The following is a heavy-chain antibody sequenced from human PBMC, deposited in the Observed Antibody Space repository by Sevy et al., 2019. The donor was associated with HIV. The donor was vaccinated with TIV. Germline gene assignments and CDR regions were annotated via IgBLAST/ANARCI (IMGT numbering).Heavy chain of an antibody. Sequence: GGSLRLSCAASGFTFSSYSMNWVRQAPGKGLEWVSSISSSSSYIYYADSVKGRFTISRDNAKNSLYLQMNSLRAEDTAVYYCARDGLGNYGSGGQDYWGQGTLVTVSS. CDR3: ARDGLGNYGSGGQDY. CDR1: GFTFSSYS. V-gene: IGHV3-21*01. D-gene: IGHD3-10*01. CDR2: ISSSSSYI. J-gene: IGHJ4*02.